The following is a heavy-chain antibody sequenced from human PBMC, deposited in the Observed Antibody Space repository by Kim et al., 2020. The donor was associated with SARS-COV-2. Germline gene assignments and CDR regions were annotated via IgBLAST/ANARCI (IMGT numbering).Heavy chain of an antibody. CDR2: ITNNGDNT. V-gene: IGHV3-64*02. CDR1: GFAFSSYA. CDR3: ARAPGADIVGMPGYFEY. Sequence: GGSLRLSCAASGFAFSSYAMHWVRQAPGKGLEYVSAITNNGDNTYHADSVKGRFTISRDNSKNTLYLQMGSLRAEDMAVYYCARAPGADIVGMPGYFEYWGQGSLVTVSS. J-gene: IGHJ4*02. D-gene: IGHD5-12*01.